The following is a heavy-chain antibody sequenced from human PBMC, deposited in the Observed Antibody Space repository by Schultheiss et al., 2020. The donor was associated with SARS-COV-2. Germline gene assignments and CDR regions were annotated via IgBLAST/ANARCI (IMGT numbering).Heavy chain of an antibody. J-gene: IGHJ6*02. D-gene: IGHD2-8*01. CDR2: ISAYNGNT. CDR3: ARIRAVIPEMVYALYYYYGMDV. Sequence: ASVKVSCKASGYTFTSYGISWVRQAPGQGLEWMGWISAYNGNTNYAQKLQGRVTMTTDTSTSTAYMELRSLRSDDTAVHYCARIRAVIPEMVYALYYYYGMDVWGQGTTVTVSS. CDR1: GYTFTSYG. V-gene: IGHV1-18*01.